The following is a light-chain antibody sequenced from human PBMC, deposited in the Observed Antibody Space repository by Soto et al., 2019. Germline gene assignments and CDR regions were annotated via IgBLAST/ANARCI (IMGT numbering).Light chain of an antibody. J-gene: IGKJ5*01. V-gene: IGKV1-39*01. CDR2: AAS. CDR3: QQSYSTPQIT. Sequence: DIQMTQSPSSLSASLGDIVTITCRASQSISSYLNWYQQKPGKAPKLLIYAASSLQSGVPSRFSGSGSGTDFTLTISSLQPEDFATYYCQQSYSTPQITFGQGTRLEIK. CDR1: QSISSY.